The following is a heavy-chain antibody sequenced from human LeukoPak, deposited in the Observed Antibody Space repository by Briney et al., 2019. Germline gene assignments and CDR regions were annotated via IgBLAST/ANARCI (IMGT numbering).Heavy chain of an antibody. CDR1: GYTFTSYD. J-gene: IGHJ5*02. Sequence: GASVKVSCKASGYTFTSYDINWVRQAPGQGLEWMGWISAYNGNTNYAQKLQGRVTMTTDTSTSTAYMELRSLRPDDTAVYYCARDYGRDSNYWFDPWGQGTLVTVSS. V-gene: IGHV1-18*01. CDR3: ARDYGRDSNYWFDP. CDR2: ISAYNGNT. D-gene: IGHD4-11*01.